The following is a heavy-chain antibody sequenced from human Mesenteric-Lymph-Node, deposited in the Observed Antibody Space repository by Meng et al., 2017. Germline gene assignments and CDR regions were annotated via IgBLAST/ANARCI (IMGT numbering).Heavy chain of an antibody. CDR3: VRDQDGAGPTVDY. J-gene: IGHJ4*02. CDR1: GFTFSNYW. V-gene: IGHV3-74*01. D-gene: IGHD1-14*01. Sequence: VQAVESGGGLVQPGGSLRLSCSAFGFTFSNYWMHWVRQLPGKGLLWVSRINNDGSGTWYADSAKGRFTISRDNAKNTLYLQLNSLRADDTAVYYCVRDQDGAGPTVDYWGQGALVTVSS. CDR2: INNDGSGT.